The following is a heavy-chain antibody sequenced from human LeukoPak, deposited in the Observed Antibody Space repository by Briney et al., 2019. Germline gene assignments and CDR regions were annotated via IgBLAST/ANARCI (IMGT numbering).Heavy chain of an antibody. CDR2: IKEDGSES. V-gene: IGHV3-7*01. J-gene: IGHJ6*02. Sequence: VGSLRLSCGASGFIFSTYWMSWVRQAPGKGLEWVANIKEDGSESHYVDSVKGRFTISRDNAKNSLYLQVNSLRAEDTAMYFCAKAGLLWFGESWMDVWGQGTTVTVSS. CDR3: AKAGLLWFGESWMDV. CDR1: GFIFSTYW. D-gene: IGHD3-10*01.